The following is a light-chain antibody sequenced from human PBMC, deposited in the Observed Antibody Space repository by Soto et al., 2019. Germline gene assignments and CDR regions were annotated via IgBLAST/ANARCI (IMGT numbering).Light chain of an antibody. CDR3: QQYNDWPTIT. CDR1: ESVRSG. V-gene: IGKV3-15*01. Sequence: EVVMTQSPATLSVPPGDRATLSCRASESVRSGLAWYQQKPGQAPRLLIYGGSIRAADVPDRFSGSGSGAEFTLTISTLQSEDFAVSYCQQYNDWPTITFGQGTRLEAK. J-gene: IGKJ5*01. CDR2: GGS.